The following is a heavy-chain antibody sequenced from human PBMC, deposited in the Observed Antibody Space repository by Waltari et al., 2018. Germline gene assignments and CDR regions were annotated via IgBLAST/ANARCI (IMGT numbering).Heavy chain of an antibody. V-gene: IGHV4-38-2*01. Sequence: QVQLQESGPGLVKPSETLSLTCAVSGYSISSGYYWGWIRQPPGKGREWIGSIYHSGSTYYNPSLKSRVTISVDTSKNQFSLKLSSVTAADTAVYYCARQGYCSGGSCHYYYYGMDVWGQGTTVTVSS. D-gene: IGHD2-15*01. CDR2: IYHSGST. J-gene: IGHJ6*02. CDR3: ARQGYCSGGSCHYYYYGMDV. CDR1: GYSISSGYY.